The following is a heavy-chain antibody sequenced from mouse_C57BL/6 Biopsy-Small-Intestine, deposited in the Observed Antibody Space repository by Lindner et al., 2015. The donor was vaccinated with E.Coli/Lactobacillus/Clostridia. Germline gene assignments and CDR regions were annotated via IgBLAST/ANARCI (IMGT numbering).Heavy chain of an antibody. CDR2: ISYSGST. J-gene: IGHJ2*01. CDR1: YSITSDY. CDR3: ARYRIAAYYFDY. V-gene: IGHV3-8*01. Sequence: YSITSDYWNWIRKFPGNKLEYMGYISYSGSTYYNPSLKSRISITRDTSKNQYYLQLNSVTTEDTATYYCARYRIAAYYFDYWGQGTTLTVSS.